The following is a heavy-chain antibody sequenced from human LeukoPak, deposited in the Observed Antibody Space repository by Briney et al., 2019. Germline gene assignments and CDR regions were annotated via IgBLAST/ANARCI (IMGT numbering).Heavy chain of an antibody. D-gene: IGHD3-10*01. CDR3: AASYGSGTPNVAFDI. CDR1: GFSFSNYA. J-gene: IGHJ3*02. V-gene: IGHV3-23*01. Sequence: PGGSLRLSCGASGFSFSNYAMSWVRQAPGKGLEWVSAISGSGGSTYYADSVKGRFTISRDNSKNTLYLQMNSLRAEDTAVYYCAASYGSGTPNVAFDIWGQGTMVTVSS. CDR2: ISGSGGST.